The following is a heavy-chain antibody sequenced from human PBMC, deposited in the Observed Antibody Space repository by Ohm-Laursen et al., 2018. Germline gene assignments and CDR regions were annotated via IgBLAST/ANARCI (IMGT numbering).Heavy chain of an antibody. CDR3: VKVAVGQYSNYYYGMDV. Sequence: SLRLSCTASGFTFSSYGMHWVRQAPGKGLEWVAVISYDGSNKYYADSVKGRFTISRDNSKNTLYLQMNSLRAEDTAVYYCVKVAVGQYSNYYYGMDVWGQGTTVTVSS. CDR1: GFTFSSYG. D-gene: IGHD4-11*01. V-gene: IGHV3-30*18. J-gene: IGHJ6*02. CDR2: ISYDGSNK.